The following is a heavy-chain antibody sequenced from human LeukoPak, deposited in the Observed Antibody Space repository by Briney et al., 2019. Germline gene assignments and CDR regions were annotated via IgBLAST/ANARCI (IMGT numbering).Heavy chain of an antibody. D-gene: IGHD4-17*01. J-gene: IGHJ4*02. CDR2: ISGFSSII. V-gene: IGHV3-48*02. Sequence: GGSLRLSCAASGFTFSSYAMHWVRQAPGKGLEWVSYISGFSSIIYYADSVKGRFSISRDNAKNSLYLQMDSLRDEDTAVYYCARDRDYAFDYWGQGTLVTVSS. CDR3: ARDRDYAFDY. CDR1: GFTFSSYA.